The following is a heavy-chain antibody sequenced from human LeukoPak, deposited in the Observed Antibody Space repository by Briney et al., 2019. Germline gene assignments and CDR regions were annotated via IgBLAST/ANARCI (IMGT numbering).Heavy chain of an antibody. CDR2: IYPGDSET. D-gene: IGHD4-17*01. J-gene: IGHJ4*02. CDR1: GYSFSSYW. Sequence: GESLKISCKGSGYSFSSYWIGWVRQMPRKGLEWMGIIYPGDSETRYSPSSEGQVTISADKSISTAFLQWSSLKASDTAMYYCARPGRATVTRLDYWGQGTLVTVTS. CDR3: ARPGRATVTRLDY. V-gene: IGHV5-51*01.